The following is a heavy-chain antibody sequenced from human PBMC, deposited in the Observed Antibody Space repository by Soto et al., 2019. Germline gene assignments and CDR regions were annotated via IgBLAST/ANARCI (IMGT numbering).Heavy chain of an antibody. CDR2: ISNSGDYI. J-gene: IGHJ4*02. CDR3: ARDESAGSSIRY. CDR1: GSTFRTYG. V-gene: IGHV3-21*01. D-gene: IGHD2-2*01. Sequence: EVQVVESGGGLVKPGGSLRLSCTASGSTFRTYGMNWVRQAPGKGLEWVSSISNSGDYIYYADSVQGRFTISRDNAKNSLYLQMNSLRAEDTAVYFCARDESAGSSIRYWGQGILVTVYS.